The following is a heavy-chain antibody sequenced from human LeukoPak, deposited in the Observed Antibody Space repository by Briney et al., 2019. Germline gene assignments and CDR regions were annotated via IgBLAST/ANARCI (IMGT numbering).Heavy chain of an antibody. Sequence: GGSLRLSCAASGFTFSSYSMNWVRQAPGKGLEWVSYISSSSYSTIYYADSVKGRFAISRDNAKNSLYLQMNSLRAEDTAVYYCARDFDYWGQGTLVTVSS. CDR2: ISSSSYSTI. V-gene: IGHV3-48*01. J-gene: IGHJ4*02. CDR3: ARDFDY. CDR1: GFTFSSYS.